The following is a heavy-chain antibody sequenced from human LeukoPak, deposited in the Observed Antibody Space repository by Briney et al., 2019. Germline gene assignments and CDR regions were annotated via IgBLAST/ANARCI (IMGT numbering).Heavy chain of an antibody. CDR1: GGSISSSSYY. D-gene: IGHD6-19*01. CDR2: IYYSGST. V-gene: IGHV4-39*06. Sequence: SETLSLTCTVSGGSISSSSYYWGWIRQPPGKGLEWIGSIYYSGSTYYNPSLKSRVTISVDTSKNQFPLKLSSVTAADTAVYYCARDVRIAVAGTHIDYWGQGTLVTVSS. CDR3: ARDVRIAVAGTHIDY. J-gene: IGHJ4*02.